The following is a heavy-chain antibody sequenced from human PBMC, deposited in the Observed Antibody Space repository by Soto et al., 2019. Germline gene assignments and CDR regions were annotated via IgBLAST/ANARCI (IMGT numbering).Heavy chain of an antibody. D-gene: IGHD5-12*01. CDR2: INHSGST. CDR3: AESGVYSGYDL. Sequence: SETLSLTCAVYGGSFSGYYWRWIRQPPGKGLEWIGGINHSGSTYSNPSLEGRDTMAVDTSKNQFSLKLSSVTAADTAVYYCAESGVYSGYDLWGQGTLVTVSS. V-gene: IGHV4-34*01. CDR1: GGSFSGYY. J-gene: IGHJ5*02.